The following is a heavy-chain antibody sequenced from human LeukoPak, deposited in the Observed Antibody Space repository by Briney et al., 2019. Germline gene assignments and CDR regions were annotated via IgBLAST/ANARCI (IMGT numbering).Heavy chain of an antibody. CDR2: INPNSGGT. CDR1: GYTFTDYY. CDR3: ARERWVTTDF. J-gene: IGHJ4*02. D-gene: IGHD4-17*01. Sequence: ASVKVSCKASGYTFTDYYTHWVRQAPEQGLEWMGWINPNSGGTKYAQKFQGRVTMTRDTSISTAYMELSSLRSDDTAVYYCARERWVTTDFWGQGTLVTVSS. V-gene: IGHV1-2*02.